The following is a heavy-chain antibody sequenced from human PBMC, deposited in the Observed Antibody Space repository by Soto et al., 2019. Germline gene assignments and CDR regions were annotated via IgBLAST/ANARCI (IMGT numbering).Heavy chain of an antibody. V-gene: IGHV4-34*01. Sequence: SETLSLTCAVYGGSFSGYYWSWIRQPPGKGLEWIGEINHSGSTNYNPSLKSRVTISVDTSKNQFSLKLSSVTAADTAVYYCARGTDIVVVPAAIYYYYGMDVWGQGTTVTVSS. CDR3: ARGTDIVVVPAAIYYYYGMDV. D-gene: IGHD2-2*01. CDR2: INHSGST. CDR1: GGSFSGYY. J-gene: IGHJ6*02.